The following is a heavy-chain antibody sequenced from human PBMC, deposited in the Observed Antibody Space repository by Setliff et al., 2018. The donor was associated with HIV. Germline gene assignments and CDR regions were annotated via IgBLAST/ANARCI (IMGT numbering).Heavy chain of an antibody. Sequence: KPSETLSLTCTVSGGSISNYYWSWIRQPPGKGLEWIASIQYSDSSHYNPSLQSRVTISVDTSTKQFSLYLSSVNETDTAVYYCARSGYTSGFYWVFGAFGVWGQGKMVTVSS. CDR1: GGSISNYY. J-gene: IGHJ3*01. CDR2: IQYSDSS. CDR3: ARSGYTSGFYWVFGAFGV. V-gene: IGHV4-59*01. D-gene: IGHD3-22*01.